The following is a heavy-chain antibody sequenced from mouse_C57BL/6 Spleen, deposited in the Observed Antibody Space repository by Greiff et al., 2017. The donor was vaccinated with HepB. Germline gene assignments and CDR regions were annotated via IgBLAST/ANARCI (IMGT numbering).Heavy chain of an antibody. D-gene: IGHD2-2*01. CDR2: IYPGDGDT. CDR1: GYAFSSSW. V-gene: IGHV1-82*01. CDR3: ARGYDEGGY. Sequence: QVQLKESGPELVKPGASVKISCKASGYAFSSSWMNWVKQRPGKGLEWIGRIYPGDGDTNYNGKFKGKATLTADKSSSTAYMQLSSLTSEDSAVYFCARGYDEGGYWGQGTTLTVSS. J-gene: IGHJ2*01.